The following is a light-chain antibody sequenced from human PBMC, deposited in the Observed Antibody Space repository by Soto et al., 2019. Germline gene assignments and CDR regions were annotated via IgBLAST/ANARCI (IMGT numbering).Light chain of an antibody. Sequence: QSALTQPASVSGSPGQSITISCTGTSRDVGGYKYVSWYQQHPGKAPKLMIYEASNRPSGVSDRFSGSKSGNTASLTISGLQAEDEADYYCSSYTSSQTWVFGGGTQLTVL. V-gene: IGLV2-14*01. J-gene: IGLJ3*02. CDR3: SSYTSSQTWV. CDR1: SRDVGGYKY. CDR2: EAS.